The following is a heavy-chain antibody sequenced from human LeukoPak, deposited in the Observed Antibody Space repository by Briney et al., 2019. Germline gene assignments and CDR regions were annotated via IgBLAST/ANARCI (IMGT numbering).Heavy chain of an antibody. V-gene: IGHV1-69*04. CDR3: ARTVPLYEYNWFDP. Sequence: ASVKVSCKASGGTFSSYAISWVRQAPGQGLEWMGRIIPILGIANYAQKFQGRVTITADKSTSTAYMELSSLRSEDTAVYYCARTVPLYEYNWFDPWGQGTLVTVSS. D-gene: IGHD5/OR15-5a*01. J-gene: IGHJ5*02. CDR1: GGTFSSYA. CDR2: IIPILGIA.